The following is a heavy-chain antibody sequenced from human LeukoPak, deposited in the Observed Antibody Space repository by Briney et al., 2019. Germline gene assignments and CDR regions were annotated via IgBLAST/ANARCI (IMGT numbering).Heavy chain of an antibody. CDR1: GGSISNYY. D-gene: IGHD3-9*01. V-gene: IGHV4-59*08. Sequence: PSETLSLTCTVSGGSISNYYWNWIRQPPGKGLKWIGYLYYNGSTNCNPSLKSRVTISVDTSKNQFSLRLNSVTAADTAVYYCARADYDILTGYPTHPFDYWGQGTLVTVSS. CDR3: ARADYDILTGYPTHPFDY. CDR2: LYYNGST. J-gene: IGHJ4*02.